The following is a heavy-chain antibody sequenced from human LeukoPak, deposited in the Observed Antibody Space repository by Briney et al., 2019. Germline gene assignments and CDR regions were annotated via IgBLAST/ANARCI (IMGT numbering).Heavy chain of an antibody. V-gene: IGHV4-61*01. CDR1: GGSVSSGSYY. CDR3: ARGDGGYPH. J-gene: IGHJ4*02. CDR2: IYYSGST. D-gene: IGHD5-12*01. Sequence: SETLSLTCTVSGGSVSSGSYYWSWIRQPPGKGLEWIGYIYYSGSTNYNPSLKSRVTISVDTSKNQFSLKLSSVTAADTAVCYCARGDGGYPHWGQGTLVTVSS.